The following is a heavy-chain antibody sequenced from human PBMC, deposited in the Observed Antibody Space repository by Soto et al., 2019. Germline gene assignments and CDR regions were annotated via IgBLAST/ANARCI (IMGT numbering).Heavy chain of an antibody. CDR2: LNWNSANI. J-gene: IGHJ4*02. CDR3: AGGSCISTSCAVLAS. CDR1: GFTFDDYA. Sequence: EVQLVESGGGLVQPGRSLRLSCAASGFTFDDYAMHWVRQAPGKGLEWVSGLNWNSANIGYADSVKGRFTISRDNAXXSLYLQMNSLRAEDTALYYCAGGSCISTSCAVLASWGQGTLVTVSS. D-gene: IGHD2-2*01. V-gene: IGHV3-9*01.